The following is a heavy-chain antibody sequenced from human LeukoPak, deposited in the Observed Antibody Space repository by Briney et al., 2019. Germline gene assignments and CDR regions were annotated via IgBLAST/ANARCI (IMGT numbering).Heavy chain of an antibody. D-gene: IGHD2-2*01. CDR1: GGSISSGGYY. Sequence: KPSQTLSLTCTVSGGSISSGGYYWSWIRQHPGKGLEWIGYIYYSGSTYYNPSLKSRVTISVDTSKNQFSLNLSSVTAADTAVYYCARQYCSSTSCHFDYWGQGTLVTVSS. J-gene: IGHJ4*02. V-gene: IGHV4-31*03. CDR3: ARQYCSSTSCHFDY. CDR2: IYYSGST.